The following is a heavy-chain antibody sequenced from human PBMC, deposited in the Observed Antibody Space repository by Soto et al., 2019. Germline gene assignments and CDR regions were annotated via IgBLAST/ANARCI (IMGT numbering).Heavy chain of an antibody. V-gene: IGHV4-31*03. CDR1: GGSISSGGYY. Sequence: SETLSLTCTVSGGSISSGGYYWSWIRQHPGKGLEWIGYIYYSGSTYYNPSLKSRVTISVDTSKNQFSLKLSSVTAADTAVYYCAKGSNGGFWFDPWGQGTLVTVSS. CDR2: IYYSGST. CDR3: AKGSNGGFWFDP. D-gene: IGHD2-15*01. J-gene: IGHJ5*02.